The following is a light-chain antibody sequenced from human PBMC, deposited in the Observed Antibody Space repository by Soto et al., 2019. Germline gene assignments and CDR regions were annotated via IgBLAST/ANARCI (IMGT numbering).Light chain of an antibody. CDR3: KQYEDSPVT. V-gene: IGKV3-15*01. CDR1: QSVSIL. CDR2: GAT. Sequence: EIVMTQSPATLSVSPGERATLSCRASQSVSILLAWYQQKPGQAHRLLIHGATTRATGIQDRFSGSGSGTDFTLTIRRLAPEDFAVYYCKQYEDSPVTFGQGTKVDIK. J-gene: IGKJ1*01.